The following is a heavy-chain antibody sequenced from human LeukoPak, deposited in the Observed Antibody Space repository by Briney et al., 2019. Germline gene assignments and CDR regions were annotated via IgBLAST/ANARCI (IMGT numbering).Heavy chain of an antibody. V-gene: IGHV4-39*07. CDR2: IYYSGST. D-gene: IGHD1-26*01. Sequence: SETLSLTCTVSVGSISSPTYYWAWIRQPPGKGLEWAGSIYYSGSTYYNPSLKSRVTISVDTSKNQFSLKLSSVTAADTAVYYCARGRKNIVGATVFDYWGQGTLVTVSS. CDR1: VGSISSPTYY. J-gene: IGHJ4*02. CDR3: ARGRKNIVGATVFDY.